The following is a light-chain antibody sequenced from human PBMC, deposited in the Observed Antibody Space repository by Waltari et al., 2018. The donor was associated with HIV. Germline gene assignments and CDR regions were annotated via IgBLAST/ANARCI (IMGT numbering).Light chain of an antibody. CDR3: GTWDNSLKTVV. CDR2: DNN. J-gene: IGLJ2*01. Sequence: TQPPSVSAAPGQTVSISCSGFSSNIGNNFVSWYHQLPGKAPKLLIFDNNKRPSGIPDRVSASKSGTSATLAITGLQTGDEGDYYCGTWDNSLKTVVFGGGTKVTVL. V-gene: IGLV1-51*01. CDR1: SSNIGNNF.